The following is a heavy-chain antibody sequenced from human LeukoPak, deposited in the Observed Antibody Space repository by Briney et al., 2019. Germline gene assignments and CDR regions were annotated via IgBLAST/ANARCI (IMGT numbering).Heavy chain of an antibody. CDR1: GFTFSSYW. D-gene: IGHD3/OR15-3a*01. CDR2: IKQDGSEK. CDR3: AREILWDWLQPAFDI. J-gene: IGHJ3*02. V-gene: IGHV3-7*01. Sequence: PGGSLRLSCAASGFTFSSYWMSWVRQAPGKGLEWVANIKQDGSEKYYVDSVKGRFTISRDNAKNSLYLQMNSLRAEDTAVYYCAREILWDWLQPAFDIWGQGTMVTVSS.